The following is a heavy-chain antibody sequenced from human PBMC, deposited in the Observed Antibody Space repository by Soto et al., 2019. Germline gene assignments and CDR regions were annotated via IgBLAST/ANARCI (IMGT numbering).Heavy chain of an antibody. Sequence: QVQLVESGGGVVQPGRSLRLSCAASGFTFSSYGMHWVRQAPGKGLEWVAVISYDGSNKYYADSVKGRFTISRDNSKNTLYLQMNSLRAEDTAVYYCAKDSYDSSGYWSYFDYWGQGTLVTVSS. CDR2: ISYDGSNK. D-gene: IGHD3-22*01. CDR3: AKDSYDSSGYWSYFDY. CDR1: GFTFSSYG. V-gene: IGHV3-30*18. J-gene: IGHJ4*02.